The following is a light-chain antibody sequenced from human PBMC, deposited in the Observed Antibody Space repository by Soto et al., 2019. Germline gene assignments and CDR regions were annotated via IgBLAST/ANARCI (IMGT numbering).Light chain of an antibody. J-gene: IGKJ5*01. Sequence: VLTQSPATLSLSPVERATLSCRASQSVSSYLAWYQQKPGQSPRLLIYDASNRATGIPARFSGSGSGTYFTLTISSLEPEDFAVYYCQQRSNWITFGQGTRLDIK. V-gene: IGKV3-11*01. CDR2: DAS. CDR1: QSVSSY. CDR3: QQRSNWIT.